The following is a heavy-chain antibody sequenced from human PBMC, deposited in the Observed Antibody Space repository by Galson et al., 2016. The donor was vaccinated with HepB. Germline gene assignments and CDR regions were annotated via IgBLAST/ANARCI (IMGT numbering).Heavy chain of an antibody. J-gene: IGHJ3*02. CDR1: GYNFTNYW. D-gene: IGHD3-10*01. CDR3: ASWLIHYYCSGSYRSLDAFDI. V-gene: IGHV5-51*01. CDR2: IYPDDSDT. Sequence: QSGAEVKKPGESLKISCKGSGYNFTNYWIGWVRQMPGKGLEWMGIIYPDDSDTRYSPSFQGQVTISADKSISTAYLQWSSLKASDTGIYYCASWLIHYYCSGSYRSLDAFDIWGQGTMVTVSS.